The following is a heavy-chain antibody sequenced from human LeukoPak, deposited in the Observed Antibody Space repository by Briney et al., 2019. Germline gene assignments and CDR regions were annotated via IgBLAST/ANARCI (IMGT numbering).Heavy chain of an antibody. CDR3: AKARNGVNNWFDP. D-gene: IGHD2-8*01. CDR1: GFTFSSYE. V-gene: IGHV3-48*03. J-gene: IGHJ5*02. CDR2: ISSSGSTT. Sequence: GGSLRLSCAASGFTFSSYEMNWVRQAPGKGLEWVSYISSSGSTTYYAASVKGRFTISRDNAKNSLYLQMNSLRADDTAVYYCAKARNGVNNWFDPWGQGTLVTVSS.